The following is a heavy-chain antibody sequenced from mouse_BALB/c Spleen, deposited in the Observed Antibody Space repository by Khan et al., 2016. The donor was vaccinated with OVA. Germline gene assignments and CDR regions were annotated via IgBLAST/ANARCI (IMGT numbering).Heavy chain of an antibody. CDR2: IWGDGTT. CDR3: ARDDDWAWFPY. J-gene: IGHJ3*01. D-gene: IGHD4-1*01. V-gene: IGHV2-6-7*01. CDR1: GFSLTGNG. Sequence: VQLQESGPGLVAPSQSLSITCSVSGFSLTGNGINWVRQPPGKGLEWLGTIWGDGTTDYNSALKSRLTITKDNSKSQVFFKMNSLQTDDTARYYCARDDDWAWFPYGGQVTLVTVSP.